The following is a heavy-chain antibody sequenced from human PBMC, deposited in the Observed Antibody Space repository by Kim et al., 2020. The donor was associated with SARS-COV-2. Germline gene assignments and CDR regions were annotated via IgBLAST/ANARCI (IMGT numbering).Heavy chain of an antibody. CDR3: ARDRAGQGVVAYYFDY. CDR2: INAGNGNT. D-gene: IGHD2-15*01. V-gene: IGHV1-3*01. CDR1: GYTFTSYA. J-gene: IGHJ4*02. Sequence: ASVKVSCKASGYTFTSYAMHWVRQAPGQRLEWMGWINAGNGNTKYSQKLQGRVTITRDTSASTAYMELSSLRSEDTAVYYCARDRAGQGVVAYYFDYWGQGTLVTVSS.